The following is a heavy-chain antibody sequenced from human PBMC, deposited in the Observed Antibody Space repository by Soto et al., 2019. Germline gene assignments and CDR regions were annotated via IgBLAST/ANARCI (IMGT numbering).Heavy chain of an antibody. Sequence: PGRPWRSSGAAPVWTFAGDGMPGVRSATRKGLVWVSRINSDGSSTSYADSVKGRFTISRDNAKNTLYLQMNSLRAEATAVYYCARDQSSYYDFWSGYYNGFDRWGQGT. CDR2: INSDGSST. CDR1: VWTFAGDG. V-gene: IGHV3-74*01. J-gene: IGHJ5*02. CDR3: ARDQSSYYDFWSGYYNGFDR. D-gene: IGHD3-3*01.